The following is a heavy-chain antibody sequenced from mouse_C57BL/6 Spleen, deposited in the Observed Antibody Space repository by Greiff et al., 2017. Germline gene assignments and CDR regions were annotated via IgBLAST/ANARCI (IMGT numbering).Heavy chain of an antibody. Sequence: QVQLQQSGPELVKPGASVKISCKASGYAFSSSWMNWVKQRPGKGLEWIGRIYPGDGDTNYNGKFKGQATLTADTSSSTAYMQLSSLTSEDSAVYFSAGWNYDYDEGGYAMDYWGQGTSVTVSS. J-gene: IGHJ4*01. CDR1: GYAFSSSW. CDR3: AGWNYDYDEGGYAMDY. CDR2: IYPGDGDT. V-gene: IGHV1-82*01. D-gene: IGHD2-4*01.